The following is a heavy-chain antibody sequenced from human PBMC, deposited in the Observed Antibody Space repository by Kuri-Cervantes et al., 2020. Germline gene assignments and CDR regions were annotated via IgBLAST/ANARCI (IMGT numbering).Heavy chain of an antibody. CDR2: ISGSGGST. J-gene: IGHJ4*02. Sequence: ETLSLTCSASGFTFSSYAMSWVRQAPGKGLEWVSAISGSGGSTYYADSVKGRFTISRDNSKNTLYLQMNSLRAEDTAVYYCAKGSGDYWGQGTLVTVSS. CDR3: AKGSGDY. D-gene: IGHD2-15*01. V-gene: IGHV3-23*01. CDR1: GFTFSSYA.